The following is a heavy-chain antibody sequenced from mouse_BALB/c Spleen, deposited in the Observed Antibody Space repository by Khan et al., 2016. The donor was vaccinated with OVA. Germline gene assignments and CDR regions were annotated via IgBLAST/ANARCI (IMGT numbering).Heavy chain of an antibody. CDR2: ISYSGST. CDR1: GYTITSGYG. CDR3: ARTARIKY. Sequence: EVQLQESGPGLVKPSRSLSLTCTVTGYTITSGYGWNWIRQFPGNKLEWMGYISYSGSTNYNPSLKSRISITRDTSKNQFFLQLNSVTTEDTATYYCARTARIKYWGQGTTLTVSS. D-gene: IGHD1-2*01. V-gene: IGHV3-2*02. J-gene: IGHJ2*01.